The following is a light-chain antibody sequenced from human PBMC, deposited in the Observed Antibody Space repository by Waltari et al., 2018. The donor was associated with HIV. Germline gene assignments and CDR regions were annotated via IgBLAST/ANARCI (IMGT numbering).Light chain of an antibody. V-gene: IGLV10-54*01. Sequence: QAGLTQPPSLSKGLRQTATLTCTGNSNNVGNEGAAWLQPLQGHPPKLLFYRNNNRPSGISERLSASRSGNTASLTITGLQPEDEADYYCAAWDNSLGAWLFGGGTKLTVL. CDR2: RNN. CDR3: AAWDNSLGAWL. CDR1: SNNVGNEG. J-gene: IGLJ3*02.